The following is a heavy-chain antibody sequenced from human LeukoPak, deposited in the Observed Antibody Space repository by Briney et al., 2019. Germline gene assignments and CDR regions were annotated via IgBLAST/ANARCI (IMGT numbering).Heavy chain of an antibody. V-gene: IGHV3-66*02. Sequence: GGSLRLSRAASGFTVSTNYMSWVRQAPGKGLEWVSVIYSGGSTHYADSVKGRFTISRDNSKNMLYLQMSSLRAEDTAVYYCARGSAYSHWGQGTLVTVSS. CDR1: GFTVSTNY. J-gene: IGHJ4*02. CDR3: ARGSAYSH. D-gene: IGHD3-22*01. CDR2: IYSGGST.